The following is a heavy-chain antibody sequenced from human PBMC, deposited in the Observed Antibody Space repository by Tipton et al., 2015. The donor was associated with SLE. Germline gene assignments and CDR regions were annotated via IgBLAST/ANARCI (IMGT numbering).Heavy chain of an antibody. Sequence: GLVKPSETLSLTCTVSGGPLTGDYWSWIRQAPGKGLAYVSYISRRGDTIYYADSVKGRFTISRDNAKNSLFLQMNSLRAEDTAVYYCARDRGELPIPDCWGRGTLVTVSS. J-gene: IGHJ4*02. CDR2: ISRRGDTI. CDR3: ARDRGELPIPDC. V-gene: IGHV3-11*01. CDR1: GGPLTGDY. D-gene: IGHD1-26*01.